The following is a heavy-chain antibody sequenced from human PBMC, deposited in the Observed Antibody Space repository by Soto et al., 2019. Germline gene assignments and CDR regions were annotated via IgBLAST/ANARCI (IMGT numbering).Heavy chain of an antibody. CDR1: GFTFSINA. CDR3: AKDESNSNPLYYFDF. CDR2: MSRKGANT. V-gene: IGHV3-23*01. J-gene: IGHJ4*02. D-gene: IGHD3-22*01. Sequence: GGSRRLSCAASGFTFSINAMTWFRQAHGKRLAWVSSMSRKGANTYYADSVKGRFTISRANSQNTLYLQMNSLRAEDTAIYYCAKDESNSNPLYYFDFWGPGTLVTVSS.